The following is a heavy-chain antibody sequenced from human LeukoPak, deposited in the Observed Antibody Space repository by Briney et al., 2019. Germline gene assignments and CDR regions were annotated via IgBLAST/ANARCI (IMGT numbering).Heavy chain of an antibody. J-gene: IGHJ3*02. CDR1: GYTFTGYY. Sequence: GASVKVSCKASGYTFTGYYMHWVRQAPGQGLEWMGWINPNSGGTNYAQKFQGRVTMTRDTSISTAYMELSRLRSDDTAVYYCATTTYSGSYSRAFDIWGQGTMVTVSS. CDR2: INPNSGGT. D-gene: IGHD1-26*01. V-gene: IGHV1-2*02. CDR3: ATTTYSGSYSRAFDI.